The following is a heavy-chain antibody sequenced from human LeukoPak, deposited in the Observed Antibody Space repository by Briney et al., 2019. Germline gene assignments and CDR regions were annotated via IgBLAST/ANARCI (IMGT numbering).Heavy chain of an antibody. Sequence: GGSLRLSCAASGFTFSIYALSWVRQAPGKGLEWISGIIGAGTTYYTDSVKGRFTVSRDQASNTVFLRMNSLSAEDSAVYYCAKDLGQGDGYWDIDYWGQGALVTVSS. CDR1: GFTFSIYA. J-gene: IGHJ4*02. V-gene: IGHV3-23*01. D-gene: IGHD5-24*01. CDR2: IIGAGTT. CDR3: AKDLGQGDGYWDIDY.